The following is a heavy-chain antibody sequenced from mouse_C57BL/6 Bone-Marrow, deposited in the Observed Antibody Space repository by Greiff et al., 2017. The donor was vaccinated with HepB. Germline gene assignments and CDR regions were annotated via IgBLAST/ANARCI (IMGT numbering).Heavy chain of an antibody. V-gene: IGHV1-69*01. CDR1: GYTFTSYW. D-gene: IGHD2-5*01. Sequence: VKLQQPGAELVMPGASVKLSCKASGYTFTSYWMHWVKQRPGQGLEWIGEIDPSDSYANYKQKFKGKSTLTVDKSSSTAYMQLSSLTSEDSAVYYCARNPYYSNYVATYRYFDVWGTETTVTVSS. CDR2: IDPSDSYA. J-gene: IGHJ1*03. CDR3: ARNPYYSNYVATYRYFDV.